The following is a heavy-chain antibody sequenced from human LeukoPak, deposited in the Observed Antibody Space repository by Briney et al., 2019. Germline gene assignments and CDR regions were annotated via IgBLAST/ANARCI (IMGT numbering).Heavy chain of an antibody. CDR1: GGSLSGSF. CDR3: ARGGLGYCSGGACYFEYFQH. Sequence: SETLSLTCAVFGGSLSGSFWSWIRQPPGKGLEWIGEINHSGSTNYNPSLKSRVTISVDTSKNQFSLKLSSVTAADTAVYYCARGGLGYCSGGACYFEYFQHWGQGTLVTVSS. D-gene: IGHD2-15*01. CDR2: INHSGST. J-gene: IGHJ1*01. V-gene: IGHV4-34*01.